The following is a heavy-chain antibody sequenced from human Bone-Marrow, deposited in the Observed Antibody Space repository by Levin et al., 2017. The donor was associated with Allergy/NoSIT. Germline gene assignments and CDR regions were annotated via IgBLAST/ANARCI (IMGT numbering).Heavy chain of an antibody. V-gene: IGHV3-30*03. J-gene: IGHJ4*02. CDR2: ISYSGQTK. D-gene: IGHD1-26*01. Sequence: GGSLRLSCAASGFTLSDYNMHWVRQAPGKGLEWVAFISYSGQTKFYIESVQGRFTISRDTSNSTVFVQMNSLRLEDTAVYYCARDREYRGSYGGDYVFDFWGQGTLVTVSS. CDR3: ARDREYRGSYGGDYVFDF. CDR1: GFTLSDYN.